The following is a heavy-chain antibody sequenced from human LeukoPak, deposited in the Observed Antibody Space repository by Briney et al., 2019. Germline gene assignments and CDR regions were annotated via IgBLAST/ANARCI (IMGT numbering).Heavy chain of an antibody. CDR1: GVIFNNFA. J-gene: IGHJ4*02. CDR3: ARAGRADGDYHYFDY. D-gene: IGHD4-17*01. Sequence: GGSLRLSCAASGVIFNNFAFHWVRQAPGKGLEWVAAVSYDGSNKYYADSVRGRLTISRDNSKNTLYLQMNSLRAVDTAVYYCARAGRADGDYHYFDYCGQGTLVTVSS. CDR2: VSYDGSNK. V-gene: IGHV3-30-3*01.